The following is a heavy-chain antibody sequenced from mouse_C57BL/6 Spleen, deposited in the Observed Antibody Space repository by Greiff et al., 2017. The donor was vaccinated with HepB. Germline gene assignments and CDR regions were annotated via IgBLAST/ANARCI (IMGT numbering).Heavy chain of an antibody. J-gene: IGHJ2*01. V-gene: IGHV1-80*01. Sequence: QVQLKQSGAELVKPGASVKISCKASGYAFSSYWMNWVKQRPGKGLEWIGQIYPGDGDTNYNGKFKGKATLTADKSSSTAYMQLSSLTSEDSAVYFCARRFTTVVALDYWGQGTTLTVSS. CDR1: GYAFSSYW. CDR2: IYPGDGDT. D-gene: IGHD1-1*01. CDR3: ARRFTTVVALDY.